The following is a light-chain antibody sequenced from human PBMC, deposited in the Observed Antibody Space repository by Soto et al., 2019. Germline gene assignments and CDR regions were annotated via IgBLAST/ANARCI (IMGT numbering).Light chain of an antibody. J-gene: IGKJ1*01. CDR1: QSISTF. CDR2: DAS. Sequence: DIQMTQSPSTLSASAGDTVTITCRASQSISTFLAWYQQKPGKAPKLLIFDASSLKSGVPSRFSGSGSGTEFTLTISSLQPDDFATYYCQQYNSYSLTWTFGQGTKVDIK. CDR3: QQYNSYSLTWT. V-gene: IGKV1-5*01.